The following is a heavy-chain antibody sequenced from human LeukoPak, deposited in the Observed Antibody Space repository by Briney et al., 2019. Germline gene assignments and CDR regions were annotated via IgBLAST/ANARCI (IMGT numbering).Heavy chain of an antibody. CDR2: INPSRGST. V-gene: IGHV1-46*01. CDR1: RYTFTSYY. Sequence: ASVKVSCKASRYTFTSYYMHWVRQAPGQGLEWMGIINPSRGSTSYAQKCQGRVTMTRDTSTSTVYMELSSLRSEDTAVYYCARDSGVISYDYWGQGTLVTVSS. CDR3: ARDSGVISYDY. D-gene: IGHD3-10*01. J-gene: IGHJ4*02.